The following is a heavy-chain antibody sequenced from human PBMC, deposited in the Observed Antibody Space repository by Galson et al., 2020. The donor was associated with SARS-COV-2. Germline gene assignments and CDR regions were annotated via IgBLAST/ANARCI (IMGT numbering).Heavy chain of an antibody. D-gene: IGHD2-2*01. J-gene: IGHJ6*02. Sequence: GGSLRLSCAASGFTFSSYGMHWVRQAPGKGLEWVAVIWYDGSNKYYADSVKGRFTISRDNSKNTLYLQMNSLRAEDTAVYYCAREFQCRYCSSTRLFYYYYGMDVWGQGTTVTVSS. CDR1: GFTFSSYG. V-gene: IGHV3-33*01. CDR3: AREFQCRYCSSTRLFYYYYGMDV. CDR2: IWYDGSNK.